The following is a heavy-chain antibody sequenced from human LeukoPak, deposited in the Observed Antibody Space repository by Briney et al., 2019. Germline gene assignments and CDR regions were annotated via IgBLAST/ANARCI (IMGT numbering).Heavy chain of an antibody. J-gene: IGHJ4*02. CDR1: GGSISSSSYY. D-gene: IGHD3-10*01. Sequence: SETLSLTCTVSGGSISSSSYYWGWIRQPPGKGLEWIGEINHSGSTNYNPSLKSRVTISVDTSKNQFSLKLSSVTAADTAVYYCSVWFGEGPGDYWGQGTLVAVSS. V-gene: IGHV4-39*07. CDR2: INHSGST. CDR3: SVWFGEGPGDY.